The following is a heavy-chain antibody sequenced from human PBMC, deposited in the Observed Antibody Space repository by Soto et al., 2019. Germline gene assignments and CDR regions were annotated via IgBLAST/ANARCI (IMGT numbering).Heavy chain of an antibody. V-gene: IGHV4-31*03. Sequence: KASETLSLTCTVSGGSISSGGYYWSWIRQHPGKGLEWIGYIYYSGSTYYNPSLKSRVTISVDTSKNQFSLKLSSVTAADTAVYYCARTAGFLEWLLFRGGRGTLAYYFDYWGQGTLVTVSS. CDR2: IYYSGST. CDR3: ARTAGFLEWLLFRGGRGTLAYYFDY. CDR1: GGSISSGGYY. J-gene: IGHJ4*02. D-gene: IGHD3-3*01.